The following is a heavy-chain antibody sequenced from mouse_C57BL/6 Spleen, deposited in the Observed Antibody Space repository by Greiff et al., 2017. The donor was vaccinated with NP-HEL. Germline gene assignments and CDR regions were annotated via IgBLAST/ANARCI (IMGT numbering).Heavy chain of an antibody. V-gene: IGHV1-15*01. J-gene: IGHJ3*01. CDR2: IDPETGGT. Sequence: VQLQQSGAELVRPGASVTLSCKASGYTFTDYEMHWVKQTPVHGLEWIGAIDPETGGTAYNQKFKGKAILTADKSSSTAYMGLRSLTSEDSAVYYCTRGYDSWFAYWGQGTLVTVSA. CDR3: TRGYDSWFAY. CDR1: GYTFTDYE. D-gene: IGHD2-2*01.